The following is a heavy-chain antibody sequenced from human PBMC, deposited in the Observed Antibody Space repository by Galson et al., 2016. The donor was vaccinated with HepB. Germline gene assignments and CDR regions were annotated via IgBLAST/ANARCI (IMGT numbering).Heavy chain of an antibody. V-gene: IGHV3-23*01. Sequence: SLRLSCAASGFIFDIDGVSWVRQAPGKGLEWVSAIRDRDGSTYFGDSAKGRFTISTDSSRTTVYLQMNSLRAEDTAVYYCANHRGWGQGTLVTVSS. CDR3: ANHRG. J-gene: IGHJ4*02. CDR2: IRDRDGST. CDR1: GFIFDIDG.